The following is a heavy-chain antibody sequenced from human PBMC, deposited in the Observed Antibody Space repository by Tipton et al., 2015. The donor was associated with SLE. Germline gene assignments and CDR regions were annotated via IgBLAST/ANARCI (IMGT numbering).Heavy chain of an antibody. CDR1: GGSISSYY. D-gene: IGHD6-19*01. V-gene: IGHV4-4*07. J-gene: IGHJ1*01. CDR2: IYTSGST. Sequence: TLSLTCTVSGGSISSYYWSWIRQPAGKGLEWIGRIYTSGSTNYNPSLKSRVTMSVDTSKNQFSLTLSSVTAADTAVYYCARGLGSGWYDEYFQHWGQGTLVTVSS. CDR3: ARGLGSGWYDEYFQH.